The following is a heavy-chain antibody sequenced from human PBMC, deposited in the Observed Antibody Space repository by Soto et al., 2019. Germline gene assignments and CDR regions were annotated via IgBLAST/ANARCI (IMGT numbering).Heavy chain of an antibody. J-gene: IGHJ6*02. CDR1: GGSFSGYY. Sequence: QVQLQQWGAGLLKPSETLSLTCAVYGGSFSGYYWSWIRQPPGKGLEWIGEINHSGSTNYNPSLKSRVTISVDTSKNQFSLKLSSVTAADTSVDYCARYLGDYDSSGYYYYYGMDVWGQGTTVTVSS. D-gene: IGHD3-22*01. CDR2: INHSGST. V-gene: IGHV4-34*01. CDR3: ARYLGDYDSSGYYYYYGMDV.